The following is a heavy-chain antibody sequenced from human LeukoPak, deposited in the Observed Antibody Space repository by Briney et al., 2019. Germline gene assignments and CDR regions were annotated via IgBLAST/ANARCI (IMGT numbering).Heavy chain of an antibody. D-gene: IGHD6-13*01. CDR1: GYTFTSYD. V-gene: IGHV1-8*03. J-gene: IGHJ4*02. Sequence: ASVKVSCKASGYTFTSYDINWVRQATGQGLEWMGWMNPNSGNTGYAQKFQGRVTITRNTSISTAYMQLSSLRSEDTAVYYCARGRGSSWPGNYWGQGTLVTVSS. CDR3: ARGRGSSWPGNY. CDR2: MNPNSGNT.